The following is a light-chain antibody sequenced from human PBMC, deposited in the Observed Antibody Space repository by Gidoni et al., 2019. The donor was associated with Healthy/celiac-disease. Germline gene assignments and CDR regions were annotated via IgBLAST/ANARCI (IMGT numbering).Light chain of an antibody. Sequence: EIVLTQSPGTLSLSPGERATLSCRASQSVSSSYLAWYQQKPGQAPRLLIYGASSRATGIPDRCSGSGSGTDFTITISRLEPEDFAVYYCQQYGSSPPFTFXPXTKVDIK. J-gene: IGKJ3*01. V-gene: IGKV3-20*01. CDR3: QQYGSSPPFT. CDR1: QSVSSSY. CDR2: GAS.